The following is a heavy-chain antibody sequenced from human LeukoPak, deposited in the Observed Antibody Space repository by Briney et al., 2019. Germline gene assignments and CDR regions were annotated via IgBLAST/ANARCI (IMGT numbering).Heavy chain of an antibody. CDR3: ARDLPLAVANDY. CDR1: GFTFTIYW. V-gene: IGHV3-7*01. J-gene: IGHJ4*02. D-gene: IGHD6-19*01. Sequence: GGSLRLSCVASGFTFTIYWMSWVRRAPGKGLEWLANIKEDGSEKYYVDSVEGRFTISRDNAKNSLYLQMNCLRDDDTAIYYCARDLPLAVANDYWGQGTLVTVSS. CDR2: IKEDGSEK.